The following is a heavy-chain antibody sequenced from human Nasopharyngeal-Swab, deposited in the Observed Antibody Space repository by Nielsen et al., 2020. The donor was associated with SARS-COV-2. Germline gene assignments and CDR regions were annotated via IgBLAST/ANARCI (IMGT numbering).Heavy chain of an antibody. CDR3: GRDLGGYGGS. D-gene: IGHD5-12*01. CDR1: GFTFSSFW. V-gene: IGHV3-74*01. J-gene: IGHJ5*02. CDR2: IDTNGSVT. Sequence: GESLKISCAASGFTFSSFWMHWVRQVPGEGLVWVSSIDTNGSVTNYADSVKGRFTISRDNAKNTLYLQMNSLRAEDTAVYYCGRDLGGYGGSWGQGALVIVSP.